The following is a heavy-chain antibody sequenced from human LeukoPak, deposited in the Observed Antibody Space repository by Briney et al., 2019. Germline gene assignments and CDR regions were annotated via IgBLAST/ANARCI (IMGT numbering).Heavy chain of an antibody. V-gene: IGHV4-34*01. J-gene: IGHJ4*02. CDR2: INHSGST. CDR3: ARGREDYYDSSGYPGDGDY. D-gene: IGHD3-22*01. Sequence: KPSETLSLTCAVYGGSFRGYYWSWIRQPPGKGLEWIGEINHSGSTNYNPSLKSRVTISVDTSKNQFSLKLSSVTAADTAVYYCARGREDYYDSSGYPGDGDYWGQGTLVTVSS. CDR1: GGSFRGYY.